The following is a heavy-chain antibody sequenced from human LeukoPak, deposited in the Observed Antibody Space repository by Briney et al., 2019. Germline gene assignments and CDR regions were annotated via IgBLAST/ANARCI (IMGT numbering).Heavy chain of an antibody. CDR1: GYSISSGYY. V-gene: IGHV4-38-2*01. Sequence: SETLSLTCAVSGYSISSGYYWGWIRQPPGKGLEWIGEINHSGSTNYNPSLKSRVTISVDTSKNQFSLKLSSVTAADTAVYYCARGQDLIGYSYGQGVFDYWGQGTLVTVSS. J-gene: IGHJ4*02. CDR2: INHSGST. D-gene: IGHD5-18*01. CDR3: ARGQDLIGYSYGQGVFDY.